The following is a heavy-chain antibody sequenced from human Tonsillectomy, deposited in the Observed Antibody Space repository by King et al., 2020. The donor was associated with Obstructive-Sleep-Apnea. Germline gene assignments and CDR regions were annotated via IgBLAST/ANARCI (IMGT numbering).Heavy chain of an antibody. J-gene: IGHJ5*02. CDR2: ISAYNGNT. CDR1: GYSFTSYG. D-gene: IGHD6-13*01. Sequence: QLVQSGAEVKKPGASVKVSCKAFGYSFTSYGISWVRQAPGQGLEWMGWISAYNGNTKYAQKLQDRVTMTTDTSASTTYMELRRLRYDDTAVYYCARDATPFSSSWYAFVVQQKCFDPWGQGTLVTVSS. V-gene: IGHV1-18*01. CDR3: ARDATPFSSSWYAFVVQQKCFDP.